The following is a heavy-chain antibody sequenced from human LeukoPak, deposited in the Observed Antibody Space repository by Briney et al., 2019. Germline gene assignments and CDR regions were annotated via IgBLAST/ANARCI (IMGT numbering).Heavy chain of an antibody. J-gene: IGHJ6*04. CDR3: ASNSISGYSYGYISRAFDI. V-gene: IGHV1-69*05. CDR2: IIPIFGTA. Sequence: SVKVSCKASGGTFSSYAISWVRQAPGQGLEWMGRIIPIFGTANYAQKFQGRVTITTDESTSTAYMELSSLRSEDTAVYYCASNSISGYSYGYISRAFDIWGKGTTVTVSS. D-gene: IGHD5-18*01. CDR1: GGTFSSYA.